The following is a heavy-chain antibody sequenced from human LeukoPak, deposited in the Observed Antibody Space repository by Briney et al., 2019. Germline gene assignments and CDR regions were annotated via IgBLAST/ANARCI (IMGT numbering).Heavy chain of an antibody. D-gene: IGHD3-22*01. V-gene: IGHV3-23*01. J-gene: IGHJ4*02. CDR1: GFTFNTYG. Sequence: GGSLRLSCAASGFTFNTYGMTWVRQAPGKGLEWVSAISASGGSTYYADSVKGRFTISRDNSKNTLYLQMSSLRAEDTAVFYCAKIYDSSGYYFFFHYWGQGTLVTVSS. CDR2: ISASGGST. CDR3: AKIYDSSGYYFFFHY.